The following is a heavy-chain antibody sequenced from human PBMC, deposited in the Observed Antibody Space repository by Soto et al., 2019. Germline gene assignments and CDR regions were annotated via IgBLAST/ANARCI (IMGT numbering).Heavy chain of an antibody. CDR2: ISSSSGST. V-gene: IGHV3-23*01. CDR3: AKQPLKVPLRFDY. CDR1: GFTFSTYA. D-gene: IGHD6-25*01. Sequence: EVQLLESGGGLVQPGGSLRLSCAASGFTFSTYAMAWVRQAPGKGLEWLSSISSSSGSTFYADSVKGRFTISRDNSENSLSLQMTSLRAEDPAVYYCAKQPLKVPLRFDYWGQGTLVTVSS. J-gene: IGHJ4*02.